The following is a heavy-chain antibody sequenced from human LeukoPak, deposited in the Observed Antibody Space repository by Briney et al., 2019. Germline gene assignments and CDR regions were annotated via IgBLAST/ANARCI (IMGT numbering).Heavy chain of an antibody. CDR1: RFTFSSYG. CDR2: ISYDGSNK. CDR3: ARDKYSPSYYYYYMDV. J-gene: IGHJ6*03. Sequence: GGSLRLSCAASRFTFSSYGMHWVRQAPGKGLEWVAVISYDGSNKYYADSVKGRFTISRDNSKNTLYLQMNSLRAEDTAVYYCARDKYSPSYYYYYMDVWGKGTTVTVSS. D-gene: IGHD4-11*01. V-gene: IGHV3-30*03.